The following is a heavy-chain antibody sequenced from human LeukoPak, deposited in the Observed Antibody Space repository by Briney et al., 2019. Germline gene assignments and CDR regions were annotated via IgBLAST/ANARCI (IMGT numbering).Heavy chain of an antibody. D-gene: IGHD3-22*01. J-gene: IGHJ6*02. CDR1: VGSIISGSYY. V-gene: IGHV4-61*02. CDR2: IHTSGNT. Sequence: PSETLSLTCTVSVGSIISGSYYWSWIRQPAGKGLEWIGRIHTSGNTIYNPSLKSRVTISLDTSKNQFSLKLSSVTAADTAVYYCARAAYYYDSSGYYLPPHRDYYYYGMDVWGQGTTVTVSS. CDR3: ARAAYYYDSSGYYLPPHRDYYYYGMDV.